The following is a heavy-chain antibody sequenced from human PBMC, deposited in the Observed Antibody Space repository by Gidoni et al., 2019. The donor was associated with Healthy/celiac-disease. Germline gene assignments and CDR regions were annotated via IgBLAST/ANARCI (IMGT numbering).Heavy chain of an antibody. Sequence: EVQLLESGGGLLQPGVSLILSCSASGFTFISYAMSLVRKAPGKGLEWVSASSGSGGSTYYADSVKGRLTISRDNSKNTLYLKMNSLRAEDTAVYYCAKPYEAAAGTGAFDIWGQGTMVTVSS. CDR1: GFTFISYA. J-gene: IGHJ3*02. V-gene: IGHV3-23*01. CDR2: SSGSGGST. CDR3: AKPYEAAAGTGAFDI. D-gene: IGHD6-13*01.